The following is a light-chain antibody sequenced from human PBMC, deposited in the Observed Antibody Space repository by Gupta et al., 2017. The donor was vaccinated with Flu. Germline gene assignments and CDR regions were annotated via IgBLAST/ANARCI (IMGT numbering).Light chain of an antibody. CDR3: QQYGSLRT. V-gene: IGKV3-20*01. Sequence: IVLTQSPGTLSLSPGDRATLSCRASQSVSSSYLAWYQQKPGQAPRLLIYGASSRATGIPDRFSGSGSGTDFTLTISRLEPEDFAVYYCQQYGSLRTFGGGTKVEIK. J-gene: IGKJ4*01. CDR2: GAS. CDR1: QSVSSSY.